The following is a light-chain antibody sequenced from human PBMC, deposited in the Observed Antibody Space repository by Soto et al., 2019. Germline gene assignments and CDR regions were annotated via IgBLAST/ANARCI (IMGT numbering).Light chain of an antibody. J-gene: IGLJ3*02. V-gene: IGLV1-40*01. CDR1: SSNIGAGYD. CDR3: QSYDSSLSAL. Sequence: QSVLTQPPSVSGAPGQRVTISCTGSSSNIGAGYDVHWYQQLPGTAPNLLIYGNSNRPSGVPDRFSGSKSGTSASLAITGLQAEDEGDYYCQSYDSSLSALFGGGTKLTVL. CDR2: GNS.